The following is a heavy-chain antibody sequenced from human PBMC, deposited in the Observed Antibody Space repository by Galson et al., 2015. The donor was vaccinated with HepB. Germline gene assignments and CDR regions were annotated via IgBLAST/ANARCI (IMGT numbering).Heavy chain of an antibody. CDR2: ILYDGINK. D-gene: IGHD6-6*01. CDR1: GFNFNNHA. J-gene: IGHJ4*02. V-gene: IGHV3-30-3*01. CDR3: ARETYSSSFYFDY. Sequence: SLRLSCAASGFNFNNHAMHWVRQAPGKGLEWVAVILYDGINKYYADSVKGRFTISRDNSKNALYLQMNSLRAEDTAVYYCARETYSSSFYFDYWGQGTLVTVSS.